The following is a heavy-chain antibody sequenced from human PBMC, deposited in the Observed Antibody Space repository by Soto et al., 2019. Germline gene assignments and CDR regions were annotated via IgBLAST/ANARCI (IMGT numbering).Heavy chain of an antibody. J-gene: IGHJ6*02. V-gene: IGHV4-34*01. CDR3: ERDRVLRFLEWLPRQYGRDV. D-gene: IGHD3-3*01. CDR2: INHSGST. Sequence: PSETLSLTCAVYGGSFSGYYWSWIRQPPGKGLEWIGEINHSGSTNYNPSLKSRVTISVDTSKNQFSLKLSSVTAADTAVYYCERDRVLRFLEWLPRQYGRDVWGQGTTVTVSS. CDR1: GGSFSGYY.